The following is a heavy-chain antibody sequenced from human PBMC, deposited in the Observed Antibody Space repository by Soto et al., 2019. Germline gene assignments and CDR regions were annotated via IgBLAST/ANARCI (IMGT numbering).Heavy chain of an antibody. CDR1: GFTFSSFA. D-gene: IGHD2-21*01. V-gene: IGHV3-23*01. CDR3: AKDIQSSAGVIGFT. CDR2: IGGSGAGA. J-gene: IGHJ5*02. Sequence: EVQLLESGGGLVQPGGSLRLSCAASGFTFSSFAMSWVRQAPGKGLEWVSTIGGSGAGAYYADSVRGRFTISRDNSKSMLYLQMNRLRDEHTAVFYCAKDIQSSAGVIGFTWGQGTLVTVSS.